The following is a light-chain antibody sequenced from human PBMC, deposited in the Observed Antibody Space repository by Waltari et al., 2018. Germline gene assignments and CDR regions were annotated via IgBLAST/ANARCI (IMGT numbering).Light chain of an antibody. CDR2: DTS. CDR3: QQRTIWPPFT. V-gene: IGKV3-11*01. Sequence: IVLTQSPATLSLFPGERATLSCRASQSVGSYLAWYQQKPGQAPRLLIYDTSTRATGIPARFSGSGSGTHFTLTISSLEPEDFAVYFCQQRTIWPPFTFGPGTKVDFK. J-gene: IGKJ3*01. CDR1: QSVGSY.